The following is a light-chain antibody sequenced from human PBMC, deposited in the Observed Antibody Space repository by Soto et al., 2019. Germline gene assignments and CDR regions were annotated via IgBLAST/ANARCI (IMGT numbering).Light chain of an antibody. Sequence: QSALTQTASVSGSPGQSITISCTGTSSDVGGYKYVSWYQQHPGKAPKLKIYEVSNRPSGVSNRFSGSKSGNTASLTISGLQAEDEADYYCSSYTSNSTWVFGGGTKLTVL. J-gene: IGLJ3*02. CDR1: SSDVGGYKY. V-gene: IGLV2-14*01. CDR2: EVS. CDR3: SSYTSNSTWV.